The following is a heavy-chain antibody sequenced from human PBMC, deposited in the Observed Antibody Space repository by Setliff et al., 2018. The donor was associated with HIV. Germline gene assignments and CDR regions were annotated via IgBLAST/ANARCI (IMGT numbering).Heavy chain of an antibody. CDR2: FYHSGST. CDR3: ARVDHDVLTGYLFFGP. CDR1: GYSISSGYY. V-gene: IGHV4-38-2*01. J-gene: IGHJ5*02. Sequence: SETLSLTCAVSGYSISSGYYWGWVRQPPEKGLEWIGSFYHSGSTYYNPSLKSRITISVDTSKNQLSLKLRSVTAADTALYYCARVDHDVLTGYLFFGPWGQGTLVTVSS. D-gene: IGHD3-9*01.